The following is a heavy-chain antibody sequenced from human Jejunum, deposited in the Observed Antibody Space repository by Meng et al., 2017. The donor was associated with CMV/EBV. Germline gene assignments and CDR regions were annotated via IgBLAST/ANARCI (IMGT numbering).Heavy chain of an antibody. CDR2: LWYDGSRK. Sequence: SGAPLNSTGKHWVRQCPGKGLEWVAVLWYDGSRKYFADSVQGRFSISRDDSKNTVYLQMNSLRAEDTAVYYCARDNDGSSHYSQFDYWGQGTLVTVSS. D-gene: IGHD3-22*01. V-gene: IGHV3-33*01. CDR1: GAPLNSTG. J-gene: IGHJ4*02. CDR3: ARDNDGSSHYSQFDY.